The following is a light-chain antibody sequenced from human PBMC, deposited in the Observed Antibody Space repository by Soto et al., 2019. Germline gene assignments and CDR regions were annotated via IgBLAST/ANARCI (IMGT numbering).Light chain of an antibody. CDR2: EVS. CDR3: NSYAGSNNLV. Sequence: QSALTQPPSASGSPGQSVTISCTGTSSDVGGYTFVSWYQQHPGKAPKLMIYEVSKRPSGVPDRFSGSKSGSTASLTVSGLRAEDEAYYYCNSYAGSNNLVFGGGTKLTVL. J-gene: IGLJ2*01. V-gene: IGLV2-8*01. CDR1: SSDVGGYTF.